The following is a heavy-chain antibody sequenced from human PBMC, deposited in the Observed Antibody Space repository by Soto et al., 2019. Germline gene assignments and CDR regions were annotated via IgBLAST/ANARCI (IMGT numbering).Heavy chain of an antibody. CDR2: IWHDGLKK. J-gene: IGHJ4*02. CDR1: RFTFSDYG. CDR3: ARARGADAPIDF. Sequence: QVQLVESGGGVVQPERSLRLSCVASRFTFSDYGMHWVRQAPGKGLEWVAVIWHDGLKKDYVDSVKGRVTVSRDNAKNTLYLQMNRLRVEGTATYYCARARGADAPIDFWGQGTLVTVSS. V-gene: IGHV3-33*01.